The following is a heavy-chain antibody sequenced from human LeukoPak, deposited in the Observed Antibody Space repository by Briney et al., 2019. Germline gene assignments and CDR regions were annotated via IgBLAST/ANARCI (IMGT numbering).Heavy chain of an antibody. CDR2: ISSSSSYI. CDR1: GFTFSSYS. Sequence: PGGSLRLSCAASGFTFSSYSMNWVRQAPGKGLEWVSSISSSSSYIYYADSVKGRFTISGDNVKNSLYLQMNSLRAEDTAVYYCAREYGYNSACSDYWGQGTLVTVSS. V-gene: IGHV3-21*01. D-gene: IGHD6-19*01. J-gene: IGHJ4*02. CDR3: AREYGYNSACSDY.